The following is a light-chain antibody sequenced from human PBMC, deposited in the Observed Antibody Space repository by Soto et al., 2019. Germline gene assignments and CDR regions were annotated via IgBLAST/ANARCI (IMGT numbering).Light chain of an antibody. Sequence: QSALTQPPSASGSPGQSVAISCTGTSSDVGGYDYVSWYQQHPGKAPKLMIYDVSKRPSGVPDRFSGSKSGNTASLTVSGLQAEDEADYYCRSYAGTYIVFGTGTKLTVL. CDR2: DVS. V-gene: IGLV2-8*01. J-gene: IGLJ1*01. CDR3: RSYAGTYIV. CDR1: SSDVGGYDY.